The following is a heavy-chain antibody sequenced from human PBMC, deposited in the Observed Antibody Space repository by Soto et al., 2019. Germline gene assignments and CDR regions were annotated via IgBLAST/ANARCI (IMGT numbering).Heavy chain of an antibody. Sequence: PSDTLSPTCSVSGSSMTTYYWHWIRQAPGKGLERIGFIYNSGRGSTGSNTSLSSRVTFSIETSKNQFSLKLDSVIAADTAVYYCARYFDWPSGFDNWGQGTMVIVSS. CDR2: IYNSGRGST. D-gene: IGHD3-9*01. CDR1: GSSMTTYY. CDR3: ARYFDWPSGFDN. V-gene: IGHV4-59*07. J-gene: IGHJ3*02.